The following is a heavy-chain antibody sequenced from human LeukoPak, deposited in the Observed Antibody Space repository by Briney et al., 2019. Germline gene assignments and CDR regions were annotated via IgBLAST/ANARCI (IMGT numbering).Heavy chain of an antibody. J-gene: IGHJ5*02. CDR1: GYTFTSYG. CDR2: ISAYNGNT. D-gene: IGHD1-26*01. CDR3: ASGRDELNWFDP. V-gene: IGHV1-18*01. Sequence: ASVKVSCKASGYTFTSYGISWVRQASGQGLEWMGWISAYNGNTNYAQKLQGRVTITADKSTSTAYMELSSLRSEDTAVYYCASGRDELNWFDPWGQGTLVTVSS.